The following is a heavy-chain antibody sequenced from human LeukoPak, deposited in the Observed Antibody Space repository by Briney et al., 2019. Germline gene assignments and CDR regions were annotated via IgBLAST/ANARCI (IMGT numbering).Heavy chain of an antibody. CDR1: GFTFSNYW. Sequence: GGSLRLSCAASGFTFSNYWMSWVRQAPGKGLEWVASINQDGSEKCYVDSVKGRFTISRDNAKNSLFLQMSSLRAEDTAVYYCAKSRRAVLRYFDWFASDYWGQGTLVTVSS. J-gene: IGHJ4*02. CDR3: AKSRRAVLRYFDWFASDY. D-gene: IGHD3-9*01. CDR2: INQDGSEK. V-gene: IGHV3-7*03.